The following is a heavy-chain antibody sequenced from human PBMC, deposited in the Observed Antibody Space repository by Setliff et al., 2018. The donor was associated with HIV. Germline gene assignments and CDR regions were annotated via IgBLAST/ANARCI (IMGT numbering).Heavy chain of an antibody. CDR3: ARSKTFYDFWGGYYTHGAFKI. V-gene: IGHV4-39*01. CDR2: IFYSGIT. J-gene: IGHJ3*02. D-gene: IGHD3-3*01. CDR1: SGSITSRTHY. Sequence: SETLSLTCTVSSGSITSRTHYWGWIRQPPGKGLEWIGSIFYSGITYYNPSLKSRVSISVDTSKNQFSLNLTSVTAADTAVYYCARSKTFYDFWGGYYTHGAFKIWGLGTMVTVSS.